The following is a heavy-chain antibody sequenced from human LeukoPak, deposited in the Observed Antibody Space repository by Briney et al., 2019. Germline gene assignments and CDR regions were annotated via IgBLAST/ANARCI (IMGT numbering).Heavy chain of an antibody. CDR3: AKSSRYGTGWYGRIDY. D-gene: IGHD6-19*01. CDR2: INSDGSST. Sequence: GGSLRLSCAASGFTFSSYWMHWVRQAPGKGLVWVSRINSDGSSTTYADSVKGRFTISRDNAKNALYLQMNSLRADDTAVYYCAKSSRYGTGWYGRIDYWGQGTLVTVS. V-gene: IGHV3-74*01. J-gene: IGHJ4*02. CDR1: GFTFSSYW.